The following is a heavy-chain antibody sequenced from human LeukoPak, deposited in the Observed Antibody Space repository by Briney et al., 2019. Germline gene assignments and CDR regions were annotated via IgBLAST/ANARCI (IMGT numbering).Heavy chain of an antibody. CDR2: IYTSGNT. Sequence: SETLSLTCTVSGDSIINHYWSWIRQSPGKGLEWVGFIYTSGNTKYNPSLKSRGTISGDTSMNQLSLQLRSLTAADTAIFYCASIPGSSTSWYHFDNWGQGTLVTVSS. CDR1: GDSIINHY. J-gene: IGHJ4*02. CDR3: ASIPGSSTSWYHFDN. V-gene: IGHV4-4*09. D-gene: IGHD6-13*01.